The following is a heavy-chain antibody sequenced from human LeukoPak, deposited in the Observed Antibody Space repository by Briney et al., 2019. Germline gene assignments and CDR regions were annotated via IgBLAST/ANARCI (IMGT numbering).Heavy chain of an antibody. V-gene: IGHV3-21*01. CDR2: ISRSSSYI. CDR3: ARVAYYDSSGYYPVPFDY. D-gene: IGHD3-22*01. Sequence: GGSLRLSCAASGFTFSSYAMNWVRQAPGRGLEWVSSISRSSSYIYYGDSVKGRFTISRDNAKNSLYLQMNSLRAEDTAVYYCARVAYYDSSGYYPVPFDYWGQGTLVTVSS. J-gene: IGHJ4*02. CDR1: GFTFSSYA.